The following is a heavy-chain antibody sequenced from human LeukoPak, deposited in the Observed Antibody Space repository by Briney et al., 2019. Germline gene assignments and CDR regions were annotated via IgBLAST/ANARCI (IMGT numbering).Heavy chain of an antibody. CDR2: ISSRGDTK. Sequence: PGGSLRLSCAASGFTFSNYEMYWVRQAPGKGLEWVSYISSRGDTKYHADSVKGRFTISRDNAKNSLYLQMNSLRAEDTAVYYCARETRYNWIDPWGQGTLVTVSS. CDR1: GFTFSNYE. J-gene: IGHJ5*02. V-gene: IGHV3-48*03. CDR3: ARETRYNWIDP.